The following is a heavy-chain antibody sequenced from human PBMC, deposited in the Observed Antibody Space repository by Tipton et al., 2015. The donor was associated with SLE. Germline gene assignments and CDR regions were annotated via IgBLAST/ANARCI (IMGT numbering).Heavy chain of an antibody. Sequence: QLVQSGAEVKKPGESLKISCKGSGYSFTSHWIGWVRQMPGKGLEWMAIIFPDDSDAKYTPSFQGQLTMSADRSISTAYLQWSSLKASDTAMYYCASGDYYDGSEWGAVDIWRQGTMVTVSS. CDR1: GYSFTSHW. CDR2: IFPDDSDA. V-gene: IGHV5-51*01. CDR3: ASGDYYDGSEWGAVDI. J-gene: IGHJ3*02. D-gene: IGHD3-22*01.